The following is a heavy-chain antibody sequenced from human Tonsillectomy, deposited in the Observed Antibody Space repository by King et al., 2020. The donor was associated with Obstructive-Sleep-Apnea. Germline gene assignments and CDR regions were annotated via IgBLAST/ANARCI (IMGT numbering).Heavy chain of an antibody. J-gene: IGHJ6*02. CDR2: IIPIFGTA. CDR3: ARDKTGEMATKYYYYYGMDV. Sequence: QLVQSGAEVKKPGSSVKVSCKASGGTFSSYAISWVRQAPGQGLEWMGGIIPIFGTANYAQKFQGRVTITADESTSTAYMELSSLRSEDTAVYYCARDKTGEMATKYYYYYGMDVWGQGTTVTVSS. D-gene: IGHD5-24*01. V-gene: IGHV1-69*01. CDR1: GGTFSSYA.